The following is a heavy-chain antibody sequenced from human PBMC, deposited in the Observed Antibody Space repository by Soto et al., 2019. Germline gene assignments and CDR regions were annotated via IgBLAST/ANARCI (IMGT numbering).Heavy chain of an antibody. CDR2: IIPIFGTA. Sequence: QVQLVQSGAEVKKPGSSVKVSCQASGGTFSSYAISWVRQAPGQGLEWMGGIIPIFGTANYAQKFQGRVTITADESTSTAYMELSSLRSEDTAVYYCARYYYDSSGYYPFDYWGQGTLVTVSS. V-gene: IGHV1-69*01. D-gene: IGHD3-22*01. CDR3: ARYYYDSSGYYPFDY. J-gene: IGHJ4*02. CDR1: GGTFSSYA.